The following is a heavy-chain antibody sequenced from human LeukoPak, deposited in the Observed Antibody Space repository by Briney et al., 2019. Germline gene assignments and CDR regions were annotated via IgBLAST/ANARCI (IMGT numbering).Heavy chain of an antibody. CDR3: ARGISGSYAGAVDY. CDR1: GASISSGNYY. CDR2: IPYRGSA. D-gene: IGHD1-26*01. V-gene: IGHV4-39*07. J-gene: IGHJ4*02. Sequence: SETLSLTCTVSGASISSGNYYWGWIRQPPGTGLEWIGSIPYRGSANFNPSLKNRVAISPDTSRSHFSLKLTSVTSADTAVYYCARGISGSYAGAVDYWGQGTLVTVSS.